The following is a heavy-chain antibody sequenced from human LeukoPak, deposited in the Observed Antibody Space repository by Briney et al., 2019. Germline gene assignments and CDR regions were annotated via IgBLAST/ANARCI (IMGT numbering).Heavy chain of an antibody. Sequence: PSETLSLTCTVSGGSIRSHYWSWIRQPPGRGLEWIGYIYYTGTTNYNPSLRSRVTISLDTSKNQFSLNLKSVTAADTAVYFCASVRVGDTFVGFDYWGRGTLVTVSS. CDR1: GGSIRSHY. D-gene: IGHD1-26*01. CDR2: IYYTGTT. V-gene: IGHV4-59*11. J-gene: IGHJ4*02. CDR3: ASVRVGDTFVGFDY.